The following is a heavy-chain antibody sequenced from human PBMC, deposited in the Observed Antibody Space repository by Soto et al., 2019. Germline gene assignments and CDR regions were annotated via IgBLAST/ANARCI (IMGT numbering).Heavy chain of an antibody. J-gene: IGHJ4*02. V-gene: IGHV3-23*01. Sequence: EVQLLESGGGFVQPGGSLRLSCAASGFSFSSLAMSWVRQAPGKGLEWVSAISGRGVDTLYADSVKGRFTISRDNSRNTRYLQVKSLRAEDTVVYYCAKDQTAVTLFDYWGQGPLVTVSS. CDR2: ISGRGVDT. D-gene: IGHD2-21*02. CDR1: GFSFSSLA. CDR3: AKDQTAVTLFDY.